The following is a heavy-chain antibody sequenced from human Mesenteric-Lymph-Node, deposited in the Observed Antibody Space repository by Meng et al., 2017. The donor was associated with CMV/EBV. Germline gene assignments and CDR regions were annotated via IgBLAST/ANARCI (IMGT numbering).Heavy chain of an antibody. J-gene: IGHJ3*02. CDR2: FSSSGSNI. V-gene: IGHV3-48*03. D-gene: IGHD6-6*01. CDR3: ARDGGSSSDAFDI. Sequence: GESLKISCAASGFTLNTFEMNWVRQAPGRGLEWVSYFSSSGSNIYYADSVKGRFTISRDNAKNSLYLQMNSLRAEDTAVYYCARDGGSSSDAFDIWGQGTMVTVSS. CDR1: GFTLNTFE.